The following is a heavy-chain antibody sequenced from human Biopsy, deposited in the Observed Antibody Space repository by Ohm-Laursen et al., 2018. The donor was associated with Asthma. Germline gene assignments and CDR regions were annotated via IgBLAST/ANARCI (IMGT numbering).Heavy chain of an antibody. CDR1: PGSINDYY. V-gene: IGHV4-59*07. J-gene: IGHJ4*02. Sequence: SDTLSLTCTVSPGSINDYYWNWIRQFPGKGLEWIGYVHSTGSTRFNPSLKSRLTISVDTSVDQVSLKLTSVTAADTAVYYCVRATGTWSQSGPHYFDHWGQGTLVTVSS. CDR2: VHSTGST. D-gene: IGHD1-14*01. CDR3: VRATGTWSQSGPHYFDH.